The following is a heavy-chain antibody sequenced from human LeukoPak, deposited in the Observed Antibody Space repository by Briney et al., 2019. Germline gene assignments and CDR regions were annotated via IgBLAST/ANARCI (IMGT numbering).Heavy chain of an antibody. Sequence: PGGSLRLSCAASGFTFSSYAMHWVRQAPGKGLEWVAVISYDGSNKYYADSVKGRFTISRDNSKNTLYLQMNNLRAEDTAVYYCAREVADYGDYGSGKNWFDPWGQGTLVTVSS. V-gene: IGHV3-30*04. CDR3: AREVADYGDYGSGKNWFDP. D-gene: IGHD4-17*01. CDR2: ISYDGSNK. J-gene: IGHJ5*02. CDR1: GFTFSSYA.